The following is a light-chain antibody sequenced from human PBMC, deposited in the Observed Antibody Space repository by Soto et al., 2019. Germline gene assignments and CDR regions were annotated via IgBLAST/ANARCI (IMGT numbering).Light chain of an antibody. CDR1: SSDVGGYNY. CDR3: SSYAGSNIL. Sequence: SALTQPPSASGSPGQSVTISCTGTSSDVGGYNYVSWYQQHPGKAPKLMIYEVSKRPSGVPDRFSGSKSGNTASLTVSGLQAEDEADYYCSSYAGSNILFGTGTKVT. CDR2: EVS. J-gene: IGLJ1*01. V-gene: IGLV2-8*01.